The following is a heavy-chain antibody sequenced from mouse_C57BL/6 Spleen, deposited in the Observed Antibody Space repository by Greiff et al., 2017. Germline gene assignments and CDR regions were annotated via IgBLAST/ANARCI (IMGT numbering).Heavy chain of an antibody. Sequence: QVQLQQSGAELVRPGTSVKVSCTASGYAFTNYLIEWVKQRPGQGLEWIGVINPGSGGTNYNEKFKGKATLTADKSSSTAYMQLSSLTSEDSAVYFCARSYSNYGGDDWGQGTTLTVSS. V-gene: IGHV1-54*01. J-gene: IGHJ2*01. CDR3: ARSYSNYGGDD. D-gene: IGHD2-5*01. CDR1: GYAFTNYL. CDR2: INPGSGGT.